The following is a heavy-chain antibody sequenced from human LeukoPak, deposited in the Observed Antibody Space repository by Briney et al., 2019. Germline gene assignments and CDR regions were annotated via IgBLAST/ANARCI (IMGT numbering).Heavy chain of an antibody. V-gene: IGHV3-23*01. Sequence: QTGGSLRLSCAASGFTFSDYAMTWIRQAPGKGLEWVSYISGVGDATYYADSVKGRFIVSRDNSKGTLSLQMNSLRADDTATYYCAKWSEWLPSCWGQGTLVIVSS. CDR2: ISGVGDAT. CDR3: AKWSEWLPSC. J-gene: IGHJ4*02. CDR1: GFTFSDYA. D-gene: IGHD3-3*01.